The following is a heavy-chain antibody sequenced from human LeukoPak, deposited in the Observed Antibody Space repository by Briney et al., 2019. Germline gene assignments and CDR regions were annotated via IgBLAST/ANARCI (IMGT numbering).Heavy chain of an antibody. Sequence: PSETLSLTCAVYGGSFSGYYWSWIRQPPGKGLEWIGEINHSGSTNYSPSLKSRVTISVDTSKNQFSLKLSSVTAADTAVYYCAGGIFGVVINYYYYYMDVWGKGTTVTVSS. CDR1: GGSFSGYY. V-gene: IGHV4-34*01. J-gene: IGHJ6*03. D-gene: IGHD3-3*01. CDR2: INHSGST. CDR3: AGGIFGVVINYYYYYMDV.